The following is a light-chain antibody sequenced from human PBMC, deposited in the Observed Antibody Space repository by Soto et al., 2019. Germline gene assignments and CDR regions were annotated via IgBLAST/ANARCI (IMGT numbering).Light chain of an antibody. V-gene: IGLV2-11*01. CDR2: DVS. CDR3: CSYAGSSTYV. CDR1: SSDVGDYNF. Sequence: QSALTQPRSVSGSPGQSVTISCTGTSSDVGDYNFVSWFQQHPGKAPKLIIYDVSKWPSGVPDRFSGSKSGNTASLTISGVQAEDEADYYCCSYAGSSTYVFGTGTKLTVL. J-gene: IGLJ1*01.